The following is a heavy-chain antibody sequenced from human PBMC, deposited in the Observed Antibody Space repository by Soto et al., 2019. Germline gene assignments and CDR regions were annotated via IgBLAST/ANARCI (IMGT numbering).Heavy chain of an antibody. J-gene: IGHJ4*02. CDR2: ISFHGTNK. D-gene: IGHD5-12*01. V-gene: IGHV3-30-3*01. CDR3: ARDGRAYSGQDSLDF. Sequence: WGSLRLSCAASGFTFSSYAMHWFRQAPGEGLEWVAVISFHGTNKNYADSVKGRFTISRDNSNNTVFLEMNSLRPEDTAMYYCARDGRAYSGQDSLDFWGQGTPVTSPQ. CDR1: GFTFSSYA.